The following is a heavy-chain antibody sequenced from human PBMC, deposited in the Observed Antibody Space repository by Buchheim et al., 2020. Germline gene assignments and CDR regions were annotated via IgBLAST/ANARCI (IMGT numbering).Heavy chain of an antibody. D-gene: IGHD3-10*01. V-gene: IGHV4-34*01. CDR2: INHSGST. CDR1: GGSFSGYY. J-gene: IGHJ6*03. Sequence: QVQLQQWGAGLLKPSETLSLTCAVYGGSFSGYYWSWIRQPPGKGLEWIGEINHSGSTNYNPSLKSRVTISVDTSKNQFSLKLSSVTAADTAVYYCARSSMVRGVIILSYYYYYMDVWGKGTT. CDR3: ARSSMVRGVIILSYYYYYMDV.